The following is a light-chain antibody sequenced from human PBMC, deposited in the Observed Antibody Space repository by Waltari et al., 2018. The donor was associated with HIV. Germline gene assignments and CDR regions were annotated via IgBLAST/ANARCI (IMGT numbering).Light chain of an antibody. CDR3: CSYAGSYTFAV. V-gene: IGLV2-11*01. CDR1: SSDVGAYNF. J-gene: IGLJ2*01. Sequence: QSALTQPRSVSGSPGQSVTISCTGTSSDVGAYNFVSWYQQHPGNAPKLMIYDVSKRPSGVPDRFSGPKSGNTASLTISGLQAEDEADFYCCSYAGSYTFAVFGGGTKLTVL. CDR2: DVS.